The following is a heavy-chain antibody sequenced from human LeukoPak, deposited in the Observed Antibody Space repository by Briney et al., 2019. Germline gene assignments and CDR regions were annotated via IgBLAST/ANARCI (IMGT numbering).Heavy chain of an antibody. J-gene: IGHJ4*02. CDR1: GVSISSYY. D-gene: IGHD4-17*01. Sequence: PSETLSLTCTVSGVSISSYYWSWIRQPPGKGLEWIGYIYYSGSTNYNPSLKSRVTISVDTSKNQFSLKLSSVTAADTAVYYCATLDYGDEDYWGQGTLVTVSS. V-gene: IGHV4-59*01. CDR3: ATLDYGDEDY. CDR2: IYYSGST.